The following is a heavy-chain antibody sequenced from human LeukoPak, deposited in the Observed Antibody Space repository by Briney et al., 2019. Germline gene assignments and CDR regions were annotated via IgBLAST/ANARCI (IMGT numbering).Heavy chain of an antibody. CDR2: INHSGST. CDR1: GGSFSGYY. D-gene: IGHD1-26*01. Sequence: PSETLSLTCAVYGGSFSGYYWSWIRQPPGKGLEWIGEINHSGSTNYNPSLKSRVTIAVDTSKNQFSLKLSSVTAADTAVYYCARHGRYSGSYPLWGQGTLVTVSS. V-gene: IGHV4-34*01. CDR3: ARHGRYSGSYPL. J-gene: IGHJ4*02.